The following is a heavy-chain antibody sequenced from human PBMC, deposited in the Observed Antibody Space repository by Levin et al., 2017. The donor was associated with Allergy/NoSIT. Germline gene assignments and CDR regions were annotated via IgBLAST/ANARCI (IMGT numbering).Heavy chain of an antibody. CDR3: AREGLYCSGGSCYPYFDY. V-gene: IGHV3-33*01. Sequence: GESLKISCAASGFTFSSYGMHWVRQAPGKGLEWVAVIWYDGSNKYYADSVKGRFTISRDNSKNTLYLQMNSLRAEDTAVYYCAREGLYCSGGSCYPYFDYWGQGTLVTVSS. D-gene: IGHD2-15*01. J-gene: IGHJ4*02. CDR2: IWYDGSNK. CDR1: GFTFSSYG.